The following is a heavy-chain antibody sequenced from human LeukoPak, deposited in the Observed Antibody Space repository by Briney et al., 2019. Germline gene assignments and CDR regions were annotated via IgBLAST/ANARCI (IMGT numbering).Heavy chain of an antibody. CDR3: ARCSSTSCYTRGGSAEYFQH. D-gene: IGHD2-2*02. V-gene: IGHV1-69*04. CDR1: GGTFSSYA. Sequence: SVKVSCKASGGTFSSYAISWVRQAPGRGLEWMGRIIPILGIANYAQKFQGRVTITADKSTSTAYMELSSLRSEDTAVYYCARCSSTSCYTRGGSAEYFQHWGQGTLVTVSS. CDR2: IIPILGIA. J-gene: IGHJ1*01.